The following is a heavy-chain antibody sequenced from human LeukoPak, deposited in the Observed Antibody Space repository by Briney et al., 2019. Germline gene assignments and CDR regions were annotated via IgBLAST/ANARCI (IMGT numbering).Heavy chain of an antibody. Sequence: SETLSLTCTVSGGSISNYYWSWIRQPPGKGLEYIGFIYHSGSTNYNPSLKSRVTMSVDKSKNQCSLRLTSVTAADTATYFCARSTQASSTSFDYWGQGTLVTVSS. CDR1: GGSISNYY. CDR3: ARSTQASSTSFDY. CDR2: IYHSGST. D-gene: IGHD6-6*01. J-gene: IGHJ4*02. V-gene: IGHV4-59*01.